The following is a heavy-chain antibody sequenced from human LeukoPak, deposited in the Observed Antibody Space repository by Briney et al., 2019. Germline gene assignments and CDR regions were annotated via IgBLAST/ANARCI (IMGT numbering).Heavy chain of an antibody. V-gene: IGHV4-39*01. J-gene: IGHJ6*02. CDR2: IYYSGST. CDR3: ATGEEQQLFYYYYYGMDV. D-gene: IGHD6-13*01. Sequence: PSETLSLTCTVSGGSISSSSYYWGWIRQPPGKGLEWIGSIYYSGSTYYNPSLKSRVTISVDTSKNQFSLKLSSVTAADTAVYYCATGEEQQLFYYYYYGMDVWGQGTTVTVSS. CDR1: GGSISSSSYY.